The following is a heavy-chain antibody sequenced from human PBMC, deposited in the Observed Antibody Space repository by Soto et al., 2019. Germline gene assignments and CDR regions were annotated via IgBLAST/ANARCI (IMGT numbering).Heavy chain of an antibody. D-gene: IGHD1-26*01. CDR1: GGSITSGHYY. CDR3: VRHADGGTPPYAFDI. CDR2: VYYGRST. Sequence: QLQLQESGPGLVRPSETLSLTCSVSGGSITSGHYYWGWIRQSPGKGLEWIGSVYYGRSTYYNPSLKSRVTIXXDXSXXQFSLKLSSVTAADTAVYFCVRHADGGTPPYAFDIWGQGTMVPVSS. V-gene: IGHV4-39*01. J-gene: IGHJ3*02.